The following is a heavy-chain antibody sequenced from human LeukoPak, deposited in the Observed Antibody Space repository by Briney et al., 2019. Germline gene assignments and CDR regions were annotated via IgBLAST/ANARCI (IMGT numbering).Heavy chain of an antibody. CDR1: GGTFSSYA. D-gene: IGHD3-10*01. CDR2: IIPIFGTA. V-gene: IGHV1-69*06. J-gene: IGHJ3*02. CDR3: ARRYDKNAFDI. Sequence: GASVKVSCKASGGTFSSYAISWVRQAPGQGLEWMGAIIPIFGTANYAQKFQGRVTITADKSTSTAYMELSSLRSEDTAVYYCARRYDKNAFDIWGQGTMVTVSS.